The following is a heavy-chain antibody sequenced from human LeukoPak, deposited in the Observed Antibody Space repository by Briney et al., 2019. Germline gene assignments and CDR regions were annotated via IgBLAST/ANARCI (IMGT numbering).Heavy chain of an antibody. J-gene: IGHJ4*02. CDR2: INHSGST. CDR1: GGSFSGYY. V-gene: IGHV4-34*01. D-gene: IGHD1-7*01. CDR3: ARGRVSGTTGRDFDY. Sequence: KPSETLSLTCAVYGGSFSGYYWSWIRQPPGKGLEWIGEINHSGSTNYNPSLKSRVTISVDTSKNQFSLKLSSVTAADTAVYYCARGRVSGTTGRDFDYWGQGTLVTVSP.